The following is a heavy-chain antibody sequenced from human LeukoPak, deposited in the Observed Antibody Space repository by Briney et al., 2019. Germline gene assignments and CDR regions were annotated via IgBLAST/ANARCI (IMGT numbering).Heavy chain of an antibody. CDR1: GFTFSDYC. J-gene: IGHJ6*03. Sequence: GGSLRLSCAASGFTFSDYCMSWVRQAPGKGLEWISYISNGSGNRYYADSVKGRFTISRDNAKNLLYLQMNNLRADDTAVYYCARAAKWEFYHYYMDVWGKGTTVAVSS. V-gene: IGHV3-48*01. CDR3: ARAAKWEFYHYYMDV. CDR2: ISNGSGNR. D-gene: IGHD1-26*01.